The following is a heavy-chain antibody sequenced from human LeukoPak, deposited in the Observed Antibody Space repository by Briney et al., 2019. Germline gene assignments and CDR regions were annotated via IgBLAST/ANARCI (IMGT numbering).Heavy chain of an antibody. Sequence: KTSETLSLTCTVSGDSINSGDFYWTWIRQPPGKGLEWIGSIYYSGSTYYNPSLKSRVTISVDTSKNQFSLKLSSVTAADTAVYYCARRATTVVDYWGQGTLVTVSS. J-gene: IGHJ4*02. V-gene: IGHV4-39*01. CDR1: GDSINSGDFY. CDR3: ARRATTVVDY. CDR2: IYYSGST. D-gene: IGHD1-26*01.